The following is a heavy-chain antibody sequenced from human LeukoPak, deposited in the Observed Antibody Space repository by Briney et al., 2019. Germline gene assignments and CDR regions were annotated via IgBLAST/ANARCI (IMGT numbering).Heavy chain of an antibody. V-gene: IGHV3-7*01. D-gene: IGHD6-13*01. CDR3: ARDWPTIAAAGTIPEYFQH. CDR1: GGSISSSSYY. J-gene: IGHJ1*01. Sequence: ETLSLTCTVSGGSISSSSYYWGWIRQPPGKGLEWVANIKQDGSEKYYVDSVKGRFTISRDNAKNSLYLQMNSLRAEDTVVYYCARDWPTIAAAGTIPEYFQHWGQGTLVTVSS. CDR2: IKQDGSEK.